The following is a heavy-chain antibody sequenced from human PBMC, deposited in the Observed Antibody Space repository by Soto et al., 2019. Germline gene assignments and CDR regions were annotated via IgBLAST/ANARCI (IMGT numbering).Heavy chain of an antibody. V-gene: IGHV3-15*01. J-gene: IGHJ6*02. CDR1: GFTFSNAW. Sequence: LRLSCAASGFTFSNAWMSWVRQAPGKGLEWVGRSKSKTDGGTTDYAAPVKGRFTISRDDSKNTLYLQMNSLKTEDTAVYYCTTDPRYCSGGSCPTDYYYGMDVWGQGTTVTVSS. D-gene: IGHD2-15*01. CDR2: SKSKTDGGTT. CDR3: TTDPRYCSGGSCPTDYYYGMDV.